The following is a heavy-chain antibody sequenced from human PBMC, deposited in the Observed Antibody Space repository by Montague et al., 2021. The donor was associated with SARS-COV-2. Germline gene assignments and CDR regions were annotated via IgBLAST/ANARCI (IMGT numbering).Heavy chain of an antibody. CDR2: K. J-gene: IGHJ6*02. D-gene: IGHD3-10*01. CDR3: ARVSIYYGMDV. V-gene: IGHV3-7*01. Sequence: KYYVDSVKGRFTISRDNAKNSLYLQMNSLRAEDTAVYYCARVSIYYGMDVWGQGTTVAVSS.